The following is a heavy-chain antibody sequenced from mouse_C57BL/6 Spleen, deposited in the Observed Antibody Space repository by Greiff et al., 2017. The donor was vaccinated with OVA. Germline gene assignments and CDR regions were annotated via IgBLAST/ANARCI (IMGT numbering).Heavy chain of an antibody. D-gene: IGHD3-2*02. Sequence: VQLQQSGAELVRPGTSVKLSCKASGYTFTSYWMHWVKQRPGQGLEWIGVIDPSDSYTNYNQKFKGKATLTVDTSSSTAYMQLSSLTSEDSAVYYCARTAQANGGAYWGQGTLVTVSA. CDR3: ARTAQANGGAY. V-gene: IGHV1-59*01. J-gene: IGHJ3*01. CDR1: GYTFTSYW. CDR2: IDPSDSYT.